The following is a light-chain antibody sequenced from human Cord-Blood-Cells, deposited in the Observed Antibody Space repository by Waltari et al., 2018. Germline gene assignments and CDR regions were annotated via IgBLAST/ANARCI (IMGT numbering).Light chain of an antibody. Sequence: EIVLTQSPATLSLSPGERATLSCRASQSVSSYLAWYQQKPGQAPRLLIYDASNRATGIPARFSGSGSGTDFTRTISILEPEDLAVYYCQQRSNWPPLLTFGGGTKVEIK. J-gene: IGKJ4*01. CDR3: QQRSNWPPLLT. V-gene: IGKV3-11*01. CDR2: DAS. CDR1: QSVSSY.